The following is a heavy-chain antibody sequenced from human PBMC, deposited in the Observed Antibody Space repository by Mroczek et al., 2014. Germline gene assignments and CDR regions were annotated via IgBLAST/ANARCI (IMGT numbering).Heavy chain of an antibody. CDR2: VSYTGSA. J-gene: IGHJ4*02. Sequence: QVQLQQWGPGLVKPSETLSLTCIVSGGPISPYYWSWIRQTPGRGLEWIGFVSYTGSAYYNPSLKSRVTISVDTSNSQFSLKLTSVTAADTAVYYCVRGGQSSYYDSGGFYGYWGQGTPGHRLL. CDR1: GGPISPYY. CDR3: VRGGQSSYYDSGGFYGY. V-gene: IGHV4-59*01. D-gene: IGHD3-22*01.